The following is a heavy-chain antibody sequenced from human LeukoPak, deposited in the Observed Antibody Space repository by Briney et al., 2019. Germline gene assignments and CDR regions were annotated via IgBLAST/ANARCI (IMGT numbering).Heavy chain of an antibody. CDR1: GLTLSGYW. Sequence: GRSLTLSCPASGLTLSGYWMHWVRQAQRKGLVWVSRINGDASSTSYADSVKGRFTISRDNAKSTLYLQMNSLRVEDTAVYYCARARGNTYGYFEYWGQGTLVTVSS. CDR2: INGDASST. D-gene: IGHD5-18*01. CDR3: ARARGNTYGYFEY. J-gene: IGHJ4*02. V-gene: IGHV3-74*01.